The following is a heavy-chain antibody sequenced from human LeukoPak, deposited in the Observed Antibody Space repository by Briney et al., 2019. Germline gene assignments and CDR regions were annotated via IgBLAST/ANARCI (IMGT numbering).Heavy chain of an antibody. V-gene: IGHV4-34*01. Sequence: SETLSLTCAVYGGSFSGYYWSWIRQPPGKGLEWIGEINHSGSTNYNPSLKSRVTISVDTSKNQFSLKLSSVTAADTAVYYCARATILGDYFDYWGQETLVTVSS. CDR1: GGSFSGYY. CDR3: ARATILGDYFDY. CDR2: INHSGST. D-gene: IGHD5-12*01. J-gene: IGHJ4*02.